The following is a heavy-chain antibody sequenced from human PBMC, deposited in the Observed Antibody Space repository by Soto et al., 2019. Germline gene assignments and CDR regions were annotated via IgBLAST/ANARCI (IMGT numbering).Heavy chain of an antibody. CDR3: ARQSPTSGYHYFSYGTHV. J-gene: IGHJ6*02. Sequence: GQSLKISCKASGYIFTLYWIGWVRQMPGKGLEWMGIIYPGDSDTRYSPSFQGQVTISADKSISTASLQWSSLKASDTAVYYCARQSPTSGYHYFSYGTHVRGQRTTVTVSS. CDR2: IYPGDSDT. V-gene: IGHV5-51*01. D-gene: IGHD6-25*01. CDR1: GYIFTLYW.